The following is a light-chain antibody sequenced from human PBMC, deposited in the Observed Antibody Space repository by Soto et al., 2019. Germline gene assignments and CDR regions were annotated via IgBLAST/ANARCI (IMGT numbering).Light chain of an antibody. CDR2: GAS. J-gene: IGKJ4*01. CDR3: LQYNNWPRT. CDR1: QSVSSN. V-gene: IGKV3D-15*01. Sequence: EIVLTQSPGTLSLSPGERATLSCRASQSVSSNYLAWYQQKPGQAPRLLIYGASSRATGIAARFSGSGSGTEFTLTISSLQSEDFAVYYCLQYNNWPRTFGGGTKVDNK.